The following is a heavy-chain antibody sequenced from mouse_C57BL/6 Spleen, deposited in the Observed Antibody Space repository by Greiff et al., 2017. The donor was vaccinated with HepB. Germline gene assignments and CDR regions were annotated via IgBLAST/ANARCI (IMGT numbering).Heavy chain of an antibody. V-gene: IGHV1-4*01. D-gene: IGHD2-1*01. CDR3: ARGDYGNPFDY. CDR2: INPSSGYT. CDR1: GYTFTSYT. Sequence: VQRVESGAELARPGASVKMSCKASGYTFTSYTMHWVKQRPGQGLEWIGYINPSSGYTKYNQKFKDKATLTADKSSSTAYMQLSSLTSEDSAVYYCARGDYGNPFDYWGQGTTLTVSS. J-gene: IGHJ2*01.